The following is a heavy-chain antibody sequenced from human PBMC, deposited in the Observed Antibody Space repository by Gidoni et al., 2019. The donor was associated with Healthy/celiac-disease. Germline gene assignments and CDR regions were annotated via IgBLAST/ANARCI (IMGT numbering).Heavy chain of an antibody. D-gene: IGHD3-22*01. J-gene: IGHJ4*02. Sequence: QVQLVQSGAEVKKPGASVKVSCKASGSTFTSYGISWVRPAPGQGLEWMGWISAYNGNTNYAQKLQGRVTMTTDTSTSTAYMELRSLRSDDTAVYYCARVSYYYDSSGYHGPYYFDYWGQGTLVTVSS. CDR2: ISAYNGNT. V-gene: IGHV1-18*01. CDR3: ARVSYYYDSSGYHGPYYFDY. CDR1: GSTFTSYG.